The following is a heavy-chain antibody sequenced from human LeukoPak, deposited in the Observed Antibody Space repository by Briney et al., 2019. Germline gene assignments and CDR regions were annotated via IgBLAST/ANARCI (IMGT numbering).Heavy chain of an antibody. V-gene: IGHV3-30-3*01. Sequence: PGRSLRLSCAASGFTFSSYAMHWVRQAPGKGLEGVAVISYDGSNKYYADSVKGRFTISRDNSKNTLYLQMNSLRAEDTAVYYCARDVRDYGGNARPGDYWGQGTLVTVSS. CDR1: GFTFSSYA. CDR3: ARDVRDYGGNARPGDY. J-gene: IGHJ4*02. CDR2: ISYDGSNK. D-gene: IGHD4-17*01.